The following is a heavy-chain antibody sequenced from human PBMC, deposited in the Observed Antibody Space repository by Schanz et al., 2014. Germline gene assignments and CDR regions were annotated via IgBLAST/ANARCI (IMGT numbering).Heavy chain of an antibody. V-gene: IGHV1-3*01. CDR3: ARDLIAAAESWFDP. CDR1: GYTLKDHA. D-gene: IGHD6-13*01. Sequence: QVQLVQSGVEVKRPGASVKVSCQASGYTLKDHAMHWVRQAPVQSLEWLGWINPANGSTHYSPRLNGRVSISSDTAASTVYLHFSSLKSDDTAVYYCARDLIAAAESWFDPWGQGTPITVSS. J-gene: IGHJ5*02. CDR2: INPANGST.